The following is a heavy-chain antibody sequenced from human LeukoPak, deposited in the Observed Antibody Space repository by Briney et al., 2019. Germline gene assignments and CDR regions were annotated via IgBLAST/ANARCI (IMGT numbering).Heavy chain of an antibody. CDR1: GFTFSDYY. J-gene: IGHJ4*02. CDR2: ISSGGSTI. V-gene: IGHV3-11*01. D-gene: IGHD6-13*01. Sequence: GGPLRLSCAVSGFTFSDYYMSWIRQAPGKGLEWVSYISSGGSTISHADSVKGRFTISRDNAENSVYLQMNSLRAEDTAVYYCARRAAAGGCFDYWGQGTLVTVSS. CDR3: ARRAAAGGCFDY.